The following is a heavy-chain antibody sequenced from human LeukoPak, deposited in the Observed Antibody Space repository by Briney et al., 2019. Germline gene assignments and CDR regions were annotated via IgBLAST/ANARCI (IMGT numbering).Heavy chain of an antibody. J-gene: IGHJ2*01. V-gene: IGHV1-2*02. D-gene: IGHD1-14*01. Sequence: GASVKVSCKASGYTFTGFYIHWVRQAPGQGLEWMGWINPNSGGTNYAQKFQDRVTMTRDTSISTAYMELSSLKSDDTAVYYCARPLTTSSWYFDLWSRGTLVTVSS. CDR2: INPNSGGT. CDR3: ARPLTTSSWYFDL. CDR1: GYTFTGFY.